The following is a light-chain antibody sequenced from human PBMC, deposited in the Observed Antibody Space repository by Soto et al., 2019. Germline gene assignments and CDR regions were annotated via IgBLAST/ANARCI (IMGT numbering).Light chain of an antibody. CDR1: QSLLHSNGYNY. Sequence: DIVMTQSPLSLPVTPGEPASISCRSSQSLLHSNGYNYLDWYLQKPGQSPQLLIYLGSNRASGVPDRFSGSGLDTDFTLKISRVEAEDVGVYYCMQALQTPITFGRGTRLEIK. CDR2: LGS. V-gene: IGKV2-28*01. J-gene: IGKJ5*01. CDR3: MQALQTPIT.